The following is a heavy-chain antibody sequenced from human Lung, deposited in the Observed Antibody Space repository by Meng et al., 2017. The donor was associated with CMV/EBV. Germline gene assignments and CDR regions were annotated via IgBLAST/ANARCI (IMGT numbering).Heavy chain of an antibody. CDR2: ISSSSSYI. V-gene: IGHV3-21*01. Sequence: GGSXRLXCAASGFTFSSYSMNWVRQAPGKGLEWVSSISSSSSYIYYADSVKGRFTISRDNAKNSLYLQMNSLRAEDTAVYYCAREGGRAGTPGSYYYGMDVXGQGXTVTVSS. CDR3: AREGGRAGTPGSYYYGMDV. J-gene: IGHJ6*02. CDR1: GFTFSSYS. D-gene: IGHD1-1*01.